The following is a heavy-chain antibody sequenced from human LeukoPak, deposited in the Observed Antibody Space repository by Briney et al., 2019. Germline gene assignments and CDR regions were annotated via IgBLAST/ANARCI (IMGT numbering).Heavy chain of an antibody. CDR2: INPSGGST. CDR1: GYTFTSYY. CDR3: ARVADRGAAVGVYFDY. D-gene: IGHD6-25*01. Sequence: ASVKVSCKASGYTFTSYYMHWVRQAPGQGLEWMGIINPSGGSTSYAQKFQGRVTMTRDTSTSTVYMELSSLRSEDTAVYYCARVADRGAAVGVYFDYWGQGTLVTVSS. V-gene: IGHV1-46*01. J-gene: IGHJ4*02.